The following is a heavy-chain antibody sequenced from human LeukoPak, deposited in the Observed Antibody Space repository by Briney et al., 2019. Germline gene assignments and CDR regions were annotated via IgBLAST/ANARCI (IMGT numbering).Heavy chain of an antibody. CDR3: ARATPRNFDY. CDR2: IYYSGST. V-gene: IGHV4-59*01. J-gene: IGHJ4*02. CDR1: GGSISSYY. D-gene: IGHD4-11*01. Sequence: PSETLSLTCTVSGGSISSYYWSWTRQPPGKGLEWIGYIYYSGSTNYNPSLKSRVTISVDTSKNQFSLKLSSVTAADTAVYYCARATPRNFDYWGQGTLVTVSS.